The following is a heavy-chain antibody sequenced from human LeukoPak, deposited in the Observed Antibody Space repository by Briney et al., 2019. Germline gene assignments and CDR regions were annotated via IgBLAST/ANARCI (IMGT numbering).Heavy chain of an antibody. D-gene: IGHD2-2*02. V-gene: IGHV3-23*01. CDR1: GFTFSTYA. CDR3: ARVVPTVYCSSTSCYNEVHQGDAFDI. J-gene: IGHJ3*02. CDR2: ISGSGGST. Sequence: GGSLRLSCAASGFTFSTYAMSWVRQAPGKGLEWVSAISGSGGSTYYADSVKGRFTISRDNAKNSLYLQMNSLRAEDTAVYYCARVVPTVYCSSTSCYNEVHQGDAFDIWGQGTMVTVSS.